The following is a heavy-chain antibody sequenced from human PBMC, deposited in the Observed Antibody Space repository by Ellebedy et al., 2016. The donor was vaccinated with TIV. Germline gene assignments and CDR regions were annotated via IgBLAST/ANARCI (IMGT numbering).Heavy chain of an antibody. J-gene: IGHJ2*01. CDR1: GFTFSGSA. V-gene: IGHV3-73*01. CDR3: TSPARPTVTTSGGWVYFDL. Sequence: PGGSLRLSCAASGFTFSGSAMHWVRQASGKGLEWVGRIRSKANSYATAYAASVKGRFTISRDDSKNTAYLQMNSLKTEDTAVYYCTSPARPTVTTSGGWVYFDLWGRGTLVTVSS. CDR2: IRSKANSYAT. D-gene: IGHD4-17*01.